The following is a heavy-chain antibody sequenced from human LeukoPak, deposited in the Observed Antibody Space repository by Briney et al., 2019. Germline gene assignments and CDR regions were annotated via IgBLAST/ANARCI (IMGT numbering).Heavy chain of an antibody. Sequence: SETLSLTCTVSGGSISSYYWSWIRQPPGKGLEWIGYIYYSGSTNYNPSLKSRLTISVDTSKNQFSLKLSSVTAADTAVYYCATGYSSGWYYFDYRGQGTLVTVSS. V-gene: IGHV4-59*01. CDR2: IYYSGST. CDR1: GGSISSYY. D-gene: IGHD6-19*01. J-gene: IGHJ4*02. CDR3: ATGYSSGWYYFDY.